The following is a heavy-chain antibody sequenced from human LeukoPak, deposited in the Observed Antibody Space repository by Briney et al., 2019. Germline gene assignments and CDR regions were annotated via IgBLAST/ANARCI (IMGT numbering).Heavy chain of an antibody. V-gene: IGHV3-7*04. CDR1: GFPFSSYW. Sequence: VGSLRLSCVASGFPFSSYWMTWVRQAPGKGLEWVANIKQDGSKKSYVDSVKGRFTISRDNAKNSLYLQMNSLRAEDTAIYYCTRVGYIDEGIDYWGQGTLVTVSS. CDR3: TRVGYIDEGIDY. D-gene: IGHD5-24*01. J-gene: IGHJ4*02. CDR2: IKQDGSKK.